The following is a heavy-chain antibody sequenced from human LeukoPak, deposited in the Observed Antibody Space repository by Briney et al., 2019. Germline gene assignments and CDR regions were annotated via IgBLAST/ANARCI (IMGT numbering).Heavy chain of an antibody. CDR3: ARESIAARMLGY. CDR1: GYTFTGYY. CDR2: INPNSGGT. D-gene: IGHD6-6*01. V-gene: IGHV1-2*06. J-gene: IGHJ4*02. Sequence: ASVKVSCKASGYTFTGYYMHWVRQAPGQGLEWMGRINPNSGGTNYAQKFQSRVTMTRDTSISTAYMELSRLRSDDTAVYYCARESIAARMLGYWGQGTLVTVSS.